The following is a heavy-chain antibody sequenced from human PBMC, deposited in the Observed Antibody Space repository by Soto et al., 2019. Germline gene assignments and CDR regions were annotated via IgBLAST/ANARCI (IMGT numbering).Heavy chain of an antibody. Sequence: EVQLVESGGGLVKPGGSLRLSCAASGFTFSSYSMNWVRQAPGKGLEWVSSISSSSSYIYYADSVKGRFTISRDNAKNSLYVHMNSLRAEDTAVYYCARVTSLVRWDIVATVGPDYWGQGTLVTVSS. CDR1: GFTFSSYS. V-gene: IGHV3-21*01. D-gene: IGHD5-12*01. CDR2: ISSSSSYI. J-gene: IGHJ4*02. CDR3: ARVTSLVRWDIVATVGPDY.